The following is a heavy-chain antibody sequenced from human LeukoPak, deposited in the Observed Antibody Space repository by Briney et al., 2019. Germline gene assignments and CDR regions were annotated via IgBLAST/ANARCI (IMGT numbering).Heavy chain of an antibody. Sequence: ASVKVSCKVSGYTLTELSMHWVRQAPGKGLEWMGGFDPEDGETIYAQKFQGRVTITEDTSTDTAYMELSSLRSEDTAVYYCATVLTRAVTQSVYFDYWGQGTLVTVSS. CDR3: ATVLTRAVTQSVYFDY. CDR1: GYTLTELS. V-gene: IGHV1-24*01. CDR2: FDPEDGET. D-gene: IGHD4-17*01. J-gene: IGHJ4*02.